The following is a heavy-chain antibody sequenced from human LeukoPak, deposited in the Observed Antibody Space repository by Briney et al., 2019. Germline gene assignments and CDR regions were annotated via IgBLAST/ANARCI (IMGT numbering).Heavy chain of an antibody. J-gene: IGHJ4*02. CDR1: GGSISSSNW. CDR3: ARDRYYYDSSGYYQLDY. Sequence: PSETLSLTCAVSGGSISSSNWWSWVRQPPGKGLEWIGRIHTSGSTNYNPSLKSRVTMSVDTSKNQLSLKLSSVTAADTAVYYCARDRYYYDSSGYYQLDYWGQGTLVTVSS. CDR2: IHTSGST. V-gene: IGHV4-4*02. D-gene: IGHD3-22*01.